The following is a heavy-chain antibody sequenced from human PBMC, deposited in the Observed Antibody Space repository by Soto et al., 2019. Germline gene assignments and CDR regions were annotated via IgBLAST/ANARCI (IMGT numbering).Heavy chain of an antibody. J-gene: IGHJ2*01. Sequence: QVQLQESGPGLVKPSETLSLTCSVSGGSISSYYWSWIRQPPGKGLEWIGYIYYAGSTNYNPSLMSRVSISVDTSKNQFSLQLSSVTAADPAVYYCANFNWYFDPWCRGTLVTVSS. V-gene: IGHV4-59*01. CDR2: IYYAGST. CDR1: GGSISSYY. CDR3: ANFNWYFDP.